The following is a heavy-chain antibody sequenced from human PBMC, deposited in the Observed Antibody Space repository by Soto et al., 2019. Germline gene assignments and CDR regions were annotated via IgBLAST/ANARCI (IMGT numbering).Heavy chain of an antibody. J-gene: IGHJ4*02. D-gene: IGHD3-10*01. V-gene: IGHV4-61*08. Sequence: QVQLQESGPGLVKPSETLSLTCSVSGGSVSSGGYYWGWIRQPPGKGLEWIGCIYYSGSTDHNPSPRSRVTLSLGKSMSPFSPKLCSVTAADPDVLFSARAGSYPNFDYGGRETRVTVSS. CDR2: IYYSGST. CDR3: ARAGSYPNFDY. CDR1: GGSVSSGGYY.